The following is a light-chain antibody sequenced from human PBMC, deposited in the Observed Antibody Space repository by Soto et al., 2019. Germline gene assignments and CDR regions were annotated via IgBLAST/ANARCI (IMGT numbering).Light chain of an antibody. J-gene: IGLJ2*01. CDR3: SEYTSSSPPHVV. Sequence: QSALTQPASVSGSPGQSITISCTGTSSDVGGYNYVSWYQQHPGKAPKLMIYDVSNRPSGVSNRFSGSKSGNTSSLTISGLQAEDEADYYCSEYTSSSPPHVVFGGGTKLTVL. V-gene: IGLV2-14*01. CDR1: SSDVGGYNY. CDR2: DVS.